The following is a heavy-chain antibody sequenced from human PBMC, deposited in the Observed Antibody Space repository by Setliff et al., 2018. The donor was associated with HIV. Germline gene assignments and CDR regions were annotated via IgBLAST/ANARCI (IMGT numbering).Heavy chain of an antibody. CDR3: ARGVTSPFATGI. D-gene: IGHD2-2*01. V-gene: IGHV4-59*11. J-gene: IGHJ4*01. CDR1: GGSISSHY. Sequence: SETLSLTCTVSGGSISSHYWSWVRQSPGKGLEWIGSISYSGSTNHNPSLKNRVTISVDTSKNQFSLRLSSVTSADTAVCYCARGVTSPFATGIWGHGTLVTVSS. CDR2: ISYSGST.